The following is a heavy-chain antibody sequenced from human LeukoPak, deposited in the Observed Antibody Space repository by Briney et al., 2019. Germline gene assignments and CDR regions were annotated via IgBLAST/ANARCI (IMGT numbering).Heavy chain of an antibody. D-gene: IGHD3-3*01. CDR3: ARGLPFFTIFGVVRSRGFDP. CDR1: GYTFTSYD. J-gene: IGHJ5*02. CDR2: MNPNSGNT. V-gene: IGHV1-8*01. Sequence: ASVKVSCKASGYTFTSYDINWVRQATGQGLEWMGWMNPNSGNTGYAQKFQGRVTMTRNTSISTAYMELSNLRSEDTAVYYCARGLPFFTIFGVVRSRGFDPWGQGTLVTVSS.